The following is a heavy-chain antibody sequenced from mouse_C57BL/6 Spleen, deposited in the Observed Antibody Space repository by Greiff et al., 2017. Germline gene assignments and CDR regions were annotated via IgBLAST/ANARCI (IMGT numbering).Heavy chain of an antibody. CDR3: ARHSDDYDEGAWFAY. Sequence: EVQVVESGGDLVKPGGSLKLSCAASGFTFSSSGMSWVRQTPDKRLEWVATISSGGSYTYYPDSVKGRFTISRDNAKNTLYLQMSSLKSEDTAMYYCARHSDDYDEGAWFAYWGQGTLVTVSA. V-gene: IGHV5-6*01. CDR1: GFTFSSSG. D-gene: IGHD2-4*01. CDR2: ISSGGSYT. J-gene: IGHJ3*01.